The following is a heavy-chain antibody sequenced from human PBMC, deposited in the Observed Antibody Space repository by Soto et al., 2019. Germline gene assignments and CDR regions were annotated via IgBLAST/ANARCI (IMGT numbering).Heavy chain of an antibody. J-gene: IGHJ4*02. D-gene: IGHD1-26*01. CDR2: IYYSGRT. V-gene: IGHV4-39*01. CDR3: ARHTLEVVGSWGEGIYYFDY. Sequence: QLQLQESGPGLVKPSETLSLTCTVSGGSISSSSYYWGWIRQPPGKGLEWIGSIYYSGRTYYNPSDTSAVTISVASSMNQFSQQLSPVPAADTAVYYCARHTLEVVGSWGEGIYYFDYWGQGTLVTVSS. CDR1: GGSISSSSYY.